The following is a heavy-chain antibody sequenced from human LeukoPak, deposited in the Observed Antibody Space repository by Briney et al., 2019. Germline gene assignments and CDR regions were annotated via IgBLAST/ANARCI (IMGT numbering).Heavy chain of an antibody. V-gene: IGHV4-30-2*01. Sequence: SETLSLTCTVSAVSISSGNFYWSWIRQPPGKGLEWIGYIYHSGSTYYNPSLKSRVTISVDRSKNQFSLKLSSVTAADTAVYYCARGWPPIRTGDHWFDPWGQGTLVTVSS. CDR2: IYHSGST. CDR3: ARGWPPIRTGDHWFDP. D-gene: IGHD7-27*01. J-gene: IGHJ5*02. CDR1: AVSISSGNFY.